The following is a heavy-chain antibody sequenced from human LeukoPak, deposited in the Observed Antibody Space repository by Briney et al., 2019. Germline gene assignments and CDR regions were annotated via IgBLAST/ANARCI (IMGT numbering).Heavy chain of an antibody. CDR3: ARGYSSGKGNAFDI. J-gene: IGHJ3*02. CDR1: GFTVSSNY. CDR2: IYSGDST. V-gene: IGHV3-53*01. D-gene: IGHD6-19*01. Sequence: GGSLRLSSAASGFTVSSNYMSWVRQAPGKGLEWVSVIYSGDSTYYADSVKGRFTISRDNSKNTLYLQMNSLRAEDTAVYYCARGYSSGKGNAFDIWGQGTMVTVSS.